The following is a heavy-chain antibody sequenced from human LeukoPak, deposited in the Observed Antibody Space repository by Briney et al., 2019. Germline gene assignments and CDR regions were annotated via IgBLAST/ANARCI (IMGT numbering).Heavy chain of an antibody. Sequence: ASVKVSCKASGYTFTSYGISWVRQAPGQGLEWMGWISAYNGNTNYAQKFQGRVTITADKSTSTAYMELSSLRSEDTAVYYCARVLRYFDWPNPYYYYGMDVWGQGTTVTVSS. D-gene: IGHD3-9*01. V-gene: IGHV1-18*01. CDR2: ISAYNGNT. J-gene: IGHJ6*02. CDR3: ARVLRYFDWPNPYYYYGMDV. CDR1: GYTFTSYG.